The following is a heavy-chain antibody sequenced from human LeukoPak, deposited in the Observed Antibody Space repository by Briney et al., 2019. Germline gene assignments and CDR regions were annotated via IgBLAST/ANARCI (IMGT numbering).Heavy chain of an antibody. J-gene: IGHJ5*02. CDR3: ARPAYSSSSIIIGDWFDP. D-gene: IGHD6-6*01. CDR2: IYYSGST. CDR1: GGSISSSSYY. V-gene: IGHV4-39*01. Sequence: KPSETLSLTCTVSGGSISSSSYYWGWIRQPPGKGLEWIGSIYYSGSTYYNPSLKSRVTISVDTSKNQFSLKLSSVTAADTAVYYCARPAYSSSSIIIGDWFDPWGQGTLVTVSS.